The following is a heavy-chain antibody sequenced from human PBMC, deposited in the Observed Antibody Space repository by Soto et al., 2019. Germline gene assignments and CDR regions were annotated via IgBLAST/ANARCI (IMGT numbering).Heavy chain of an antibody. CDR2: ISASGATT. J-gene: IGHJ3*02. D-gene: IGHD2-15*01. CDR3: AKWTDTVIEAALAGGAFDI. V-gene: IGHV3-23*01. CDR1: GFSFSTYA. Sequence: QPGGSLRLSCAASGFSFSTYALTWVRQAPGKGLEWVSGISASGATTYYADSVKGRFTISRDNSKNTVFLQMTSLRAEDTALYYCAKWTDTVIEAALAGGAFDIWGQGTMVTVSS.